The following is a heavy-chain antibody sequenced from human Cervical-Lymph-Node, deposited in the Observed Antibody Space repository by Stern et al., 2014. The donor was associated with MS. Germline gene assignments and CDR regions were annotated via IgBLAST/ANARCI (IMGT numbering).Heavy chain of an antibody. Sequence: VQLVQSGPGLVKPSETLSLTCTVSGGSVSSDAYYWTWIRQPPGKGLEWIGYSYYSGSSSYTPSLKSRVTMSVDTSKNQFSLRLSSVTAADTAVYFCARQVRDWGQGTLVTVSS. J-gene: IGHJ4*02. V-gene: IGHV4-61*08. CDR1: GGSVSSDAYY. CDR2: SYYSGSS. CDR3: ARQVRD.